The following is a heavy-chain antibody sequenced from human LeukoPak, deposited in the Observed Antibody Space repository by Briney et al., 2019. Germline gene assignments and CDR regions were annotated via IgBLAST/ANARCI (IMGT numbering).Heavy chain of an antibody. CDR1: GFTLNRYA. CDR3: AMLNSGSHSYNGMDV. Sequence: GGSLRLSCAASGFTLNRYAMTWVRQAPGKGLEWVSAISGSGDNIYYADSVKGRFTMSRDNSKNTLYLQMNSLRAEDAAVYYCAMLNSGSHSYNGMDVWGQGTTVTVSS. CDR2: ISGSGDNI. D-gene: IGHD1-26*01. V-gene: IGHV3-23*01. J-gene: IGHJ6*02.